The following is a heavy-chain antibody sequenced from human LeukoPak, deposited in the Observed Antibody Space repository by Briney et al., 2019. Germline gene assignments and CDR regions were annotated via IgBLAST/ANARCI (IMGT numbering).Heavy chain of an antibody. CDR2: IYYSGST. V-gene: IGHV4-59*01. Sequence: SETLSLTCTVSGGSISSYYWSWIRQPPGKGLEWIGYIYYSGSTNYNPSLKSRVTISVDTSKNQFSLKLSSVTAADTAVYYCAKEGDILTISYYYYYMDVWGKGTTVTISS. CDR1: GGSISSYY. D-gene: IGHD3-9*01. CDR3: AKEGDILTISYYYYYMDV. J-gene: IGHJ6*03.